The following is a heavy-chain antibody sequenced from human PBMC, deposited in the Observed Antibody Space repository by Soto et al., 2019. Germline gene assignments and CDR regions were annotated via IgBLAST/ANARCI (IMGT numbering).Heavy chain of an antibody. J-gene: IGHJ4*02. D-gene: IGHD6-13*01. CDR1: GFTFSDYY. CDR3: ARMGQQLVRYYFDY. CDR2: SSSSGSTI. V-gene: IGHV3-11*01. Sequence: QVQLVESGGGLVKPGGSLRLSCAASGFTFSDYYKSWIRQAPGQGLVWVSYSSSSGSTIYYADSVKGRFTISRDNAKNSLYLQMNSLRADDTAVYYCARMGQQLVRYYFDYWGQGTLVTVSS.